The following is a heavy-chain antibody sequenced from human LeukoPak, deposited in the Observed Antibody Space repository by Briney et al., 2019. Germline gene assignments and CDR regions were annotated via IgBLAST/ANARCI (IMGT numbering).Heavy chain of an antibody. D-gene: IGHD3-10*01. Sequence: GASVKVSCKASGGTFSSYATSWVRQAPGQGLEWMGGIIPIFGTANYAQKFQGRVTITADESTSTAYMELSSLRSEDTAVYYCAIGMVRGVIISHYYYYMDVWGKGTTVTISS. CDR3: AIGMVRGVIISHYYYYMDV. CDR1: GGTFSSYA. V-gene: IGHV1-69*13. CDR2: IIPIFGTA. J-gene: IGHJ6*03.